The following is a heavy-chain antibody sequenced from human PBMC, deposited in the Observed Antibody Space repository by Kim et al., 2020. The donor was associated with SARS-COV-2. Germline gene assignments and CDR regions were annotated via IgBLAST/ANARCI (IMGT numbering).Heavy chain of an antibody. Sequence: SETLSLTCTVSGGSISSGGYYWSWIRQHPGKGLEWIGYIYYSGSTYYNPSLKSRVTISVDTSKNQFSLKLSSVTAADTAVYYCARALGDRLPGFGKAYDSSGYPIFDYWGQGTLVTVSS. CDR3: ARALGDRLPGFGKAYDSSGYPIFDY. J-gene: IGHJ4*02. CDR2: IYYSGST. V-gene: IGHV4-31*03. CDR1: GGSISSGGYY. D-gene: IGHD3-22*01.